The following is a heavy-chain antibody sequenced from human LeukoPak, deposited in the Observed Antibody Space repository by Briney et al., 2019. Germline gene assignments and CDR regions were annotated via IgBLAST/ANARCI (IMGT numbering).Heavy chain of an antibody. V-gene: IGHV3-NL1*01. CDR2: IYSGGST. Sequence: PGGSLRLSCAASGFTFSSYGMHWVRQAPGKGLEWVSVIYSGGSTYYADSVKGRFTISRDNSKNTLYLQMNSLRAEDTAVYYCAIYYGMDVWGQGTTVTVSS. CDR3: AIYYGMDV. CDR1: GFTFSSYG. J-gene: IGHJ6*02.